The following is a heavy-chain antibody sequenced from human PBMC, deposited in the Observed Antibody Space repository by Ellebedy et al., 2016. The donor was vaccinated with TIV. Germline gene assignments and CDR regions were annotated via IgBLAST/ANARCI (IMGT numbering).Heavy chain of an antibody. CDR2: ISFDGSKK. Sequence: PGGSLRLSCAASGFALGSYGMHWVRQAPGKGLEWVAVISFDGSKKYYADSVKGRFTISRDNSKYTLYLQMNSLRPEDTAVYYCAKSKYSGGWYSDYWGQGTLVTVSS. CDR1: GFALGSYG. D-gene: IGHD6-19*01. J-gene: IGHJ4*02. V-gene: IGHV3-30*18. CDR3: AKSKYSGGWYSDY.